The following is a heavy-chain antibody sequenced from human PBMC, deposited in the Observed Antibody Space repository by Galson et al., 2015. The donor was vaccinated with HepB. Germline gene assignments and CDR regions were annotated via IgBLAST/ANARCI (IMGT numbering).Heavy chain of an antibody. CDR1: GYTFPNYF. V-gene: IGHV1-3*01. CDR2: INPANGDT. D-gene: IGHD6-19*01. J-gene: IGHJ5*02. CDR3: ARVISSGWYWFDP. Sequence: SVKVSCKASGYTFPNYFMHWVRQAPGQRLEWMGWINPANGDTKYSEMFQGRVTITRDTSASTAYMELSSLRSEDTAVYYCARVISSGWYWFDPWGQGTLVTVSS.